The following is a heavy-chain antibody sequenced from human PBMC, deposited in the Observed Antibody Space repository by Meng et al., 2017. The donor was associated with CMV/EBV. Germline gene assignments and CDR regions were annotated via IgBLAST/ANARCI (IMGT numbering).Heavy chain of an antibody. J-gene: IGHJ5*02. CDR2: IIPILGIA. Sequence: GTFSSYTISWVRQAPGQGLEWMGRIIPILGIANYAQKFQGRVTITADKSTSTAYMELSSLRSEGTAVYYCATERYQLLPGRSNWFDPWGQGTLVTVSS. V-gene: IGHV1-69*04. CDR3: ATERYQLLPGRSNWFDP. D-gene: IGHD2-2*01. CDR1: GTFSSYT.